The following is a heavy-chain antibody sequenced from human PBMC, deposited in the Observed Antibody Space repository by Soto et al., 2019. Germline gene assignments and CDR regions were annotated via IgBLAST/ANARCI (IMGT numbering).Heavy chain of an antibody. CDR2: ISSSSSYI. V-gene: IGHV3-21*01. J-gene: IGHJ6*03. CDR3: ARDIRKGGFGEFIYYYYYMDV. D-gene: IGHD3-10*01. CDR1: GFTFSSYS. Sequence: GGSLRLSCAASGFTFSSYSMNWVRQAPGKGLEWVSSISSSSSYIYYADSVKGRFTISRDNAKNSLYLQMNSLRAEDTAVYYCARDIRKGGFGEFIYYYYYMDVWGKGTTVTVSS.